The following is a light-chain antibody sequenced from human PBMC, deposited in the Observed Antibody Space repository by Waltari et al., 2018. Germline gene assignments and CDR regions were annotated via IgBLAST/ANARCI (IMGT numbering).Light chain of an antibody. CDR1: SSNIGAGYD. CDR3: QSYDSSASGV. Sequence: QSVLTQPPSVSGAPGQRVPISCTGSSSNIGAGYDVHWYQQLPGTAPKLLIYGNSNRPSGVPDRFSGSKSGTSASLAITGLQAEDEADYYCQSYDSSASGVFGTGTKVTVL. CDR2: GNS. V-gene: IGLV1-40*01. J-gene: IGLJ1*01.